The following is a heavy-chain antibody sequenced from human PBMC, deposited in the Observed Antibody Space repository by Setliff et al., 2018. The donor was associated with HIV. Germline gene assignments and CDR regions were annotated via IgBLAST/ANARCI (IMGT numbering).Heavy chain of an antibody. CDR3: VKARVDGDYYYYYYIDV. V-gene: IGHV3-64D*09. J-gene: IGHJ6*03. D-gene: IGHD4-17*01. Sequence: GGSLRLSCSASGFTFSSYAMHWVRQAPGKGLEYVSAISSNGGSTYYADSVKGRFTISRDNSKNTLYLQMGSLRAEDTAVYYCVKARVDGDYYYYYYIDVWGKGTTVTVSS. CDR2: ISSNGGST. CDR1: GFTFSSYA.